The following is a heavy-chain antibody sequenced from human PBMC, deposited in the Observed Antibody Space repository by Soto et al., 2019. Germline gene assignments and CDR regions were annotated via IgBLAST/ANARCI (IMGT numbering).Heavy chain of an antibody. CDR1: GVTCISYA. J-gene: IGHJ4*02. CDR3: ARDLTRPPSIVPLDY. D-gene: IGHD1-26*01. V-gene: IGHV3-30-3*01. CDR2: ISYDGSNK. Sequence: GGSLRLSCAASGVTCISYAMHWVRQAPGKGLEWVAVISYDGSNKYYADSVKGRFTISRDNSKNTLYLQMNSLRAEDTAVYYCARDLTRPPSIVPLDYWGQGTLVTVSS.